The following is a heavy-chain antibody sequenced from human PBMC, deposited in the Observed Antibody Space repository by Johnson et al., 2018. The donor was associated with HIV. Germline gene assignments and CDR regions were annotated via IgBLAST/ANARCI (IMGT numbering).Heavy chain of an antibody. Sequence: VQVLESGGGLIQPGGSLRLSCAASRFTVSSNYMTWVRQAPGKGLEWVSGINWNGGSTGYADSVKGRFTISRDNAKNSLYLQMNSLRAEDTAVYYCARDTSYGYERGAFDIWGQGTMVTVSS. V-gene: IGHV3-20*04. CDR2: INWNGGST. D-gene: IGHD3-16*01. CDR3: ARDTSYGYERGAFDI. J-gene: IGHJ3*02. CDR1: RFTVSSNY.